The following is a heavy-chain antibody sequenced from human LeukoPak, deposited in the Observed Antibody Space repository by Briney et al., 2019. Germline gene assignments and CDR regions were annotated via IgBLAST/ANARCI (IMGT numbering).Heavy chain of an antibody. Sequence: GGSLRLSCAASGFTLSNYAMNWVRQAPGKGLEWVSSINGSGDKTYYADSVKGRFTISRDNSKNTLYLQMNSLRAEVTAVYYCAKPARTDYADYWGQGTLVTVSS. J-gene: IGHJ4*02. D-gene: IGHD1-14*01. CDR1: GFTLSNYA. V-gene: IGHV3-23*01. CDR3: AKPARTDYADY. CDR2: INGSGDKT.